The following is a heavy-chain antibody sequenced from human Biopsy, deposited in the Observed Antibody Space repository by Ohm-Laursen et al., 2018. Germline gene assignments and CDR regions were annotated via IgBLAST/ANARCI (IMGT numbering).Heavy chain of an antibody. D-gene: IGHD6-19*01. CDR1: GDSLTSGHEN. J-gene: IGHJ4*02. Sequence: SETLSLTCTVSGDSLTSGHENWSWIRPSQGQGPEYIGFIYSGGNTNYNPSLKNRVTMSVDTSKNQFYLKLYSVTAADTAVYYCARGGRTSGWPYFDNWGQGALVIVSP. CDR3: ARGGRTSGWPYFDN. V-gene: IGHV4-61*01. CDR2: IYSGGNT.